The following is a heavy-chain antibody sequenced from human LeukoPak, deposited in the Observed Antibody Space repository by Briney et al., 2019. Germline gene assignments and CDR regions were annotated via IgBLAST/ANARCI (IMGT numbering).Heavy chain of an antibody. CDR3: LGDESGSFFAY. V-gene: IGHV3-21*06. CDR2: IGGSSDFI. J-gene: IGHJ4*02. D-gene: IGHD3-10*01. Sequence: PGGSLRLSCAASGFSFRNYNMNWVRQAPGKGLEWVSSIGGSSDFIYYGDSVKGRFTISRDDAKNSVYLQMNSLRAEDTAVYYCLGDESGSFFAYWGQGTLVIVSS. CDR1: GFSFRNYN.